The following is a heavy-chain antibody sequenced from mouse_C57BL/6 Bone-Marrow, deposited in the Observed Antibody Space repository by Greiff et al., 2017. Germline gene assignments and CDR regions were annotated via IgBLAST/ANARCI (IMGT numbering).Heavy chain of an antibody. V-gene: IGHV1-26*01. Sequence: EVQLQQSGPELVKPGASVKISCKASGYTFTDYYMNWVKQSHGKSLEWIGDINPNNGGTSYNQKFKGKATLTVDKSSSTAYMELRSLTSEDSAVYYCARGPHYYGSSYDYFDYWGQGTTLTVSS. CDR3: ARGPHYYGSSYDYFDY. J-gene: IGHJ2*01. CDR1: GYTFTDYY. D-gene: IGHD1-1*01. CDR2: INPNNGGT.